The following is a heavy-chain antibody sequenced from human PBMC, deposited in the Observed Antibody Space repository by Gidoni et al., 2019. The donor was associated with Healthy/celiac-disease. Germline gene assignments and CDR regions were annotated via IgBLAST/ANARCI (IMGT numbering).Heavy chain of an antibody. CDR1: GGTFSSYA. Sequence: QVQLVQSGAEVKKPGSSVKVSCKASGGTFSSYAISWVRQAPGQGLEWMGGIIPIFGTANYAQKCQGRVTITADESTSTAYMELSSLRSEDTAVYYCAREHTQMVRGVHNWFDPWGQGTLVTVSS. D-gene: IGHD3-10*01. CDR2: IIPIFGTA. CDR3: AREHTQMVRGVHNWFDP. V-gene: IGHV1-69*01. J-gene: IGHJ5*02.